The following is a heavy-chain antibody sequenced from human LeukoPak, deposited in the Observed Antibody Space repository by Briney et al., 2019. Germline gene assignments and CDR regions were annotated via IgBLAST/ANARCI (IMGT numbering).Heavy chain of an antibody. V-gene: IGHV4-34*01. D-gene: IGHD1-26*01. Sequence: SETLSLTCAVYGGSFSGYYWSWIRQPPGKGLEWIGEINHSGSTNYNPSLKSRVTISVDTSKNQFSLKLSSVTAADTAVYYCARDGREDYYYYGMDVWGQGTTVTVSS. CDR1: GGSFSGYY. CDR3: ARDGREDYYYYGMDV. CDR2: INHSGST. J-gene: IGHJ6*02.